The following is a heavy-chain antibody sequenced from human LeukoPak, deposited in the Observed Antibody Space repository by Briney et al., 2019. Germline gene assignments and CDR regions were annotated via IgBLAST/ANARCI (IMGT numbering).Heavy chain of an antibody. D-gene: IGHD1-1*01. CDR3: ASQRSTTGTWGSDAFDI. CDR1: GYSFTSYW. Sequence: GESLKISCKGSGYSFTSYWIGWVRQMPGKGLEWMGIIYPGDSDTRYSPSFQGQVTISADKSISTAYLQWSSLKASDTAMYYCASQRSTTGTWGSDAFDIWGQGTMVTVSS. J-gene: IGHJ3*02. CDR2: IYPGDSDT. V-gene: IGHV5-51*01.